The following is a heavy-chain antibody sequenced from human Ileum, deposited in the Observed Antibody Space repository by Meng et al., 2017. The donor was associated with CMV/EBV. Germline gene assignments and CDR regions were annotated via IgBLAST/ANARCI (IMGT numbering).Heavy chain of an antibody. CDR3: TRDLENGYASSIKQY. CDR1: GFTFRSYF. V-gene: IGHV3-7*01. J-gene: IGHJ4*02. Sequence: GESLKISCAASGFTFRSYFMSWVRQAPGKGLQWVATIKPDGSEKYYVDSVKGRFTIFRDNAKNSLYLQMNSLRVEDAAVYYCTRDLENGYASSIKQYWGQGTLVTVSS. CDR2: IKPDGSEK. D-gene: IGHD3-16*01.